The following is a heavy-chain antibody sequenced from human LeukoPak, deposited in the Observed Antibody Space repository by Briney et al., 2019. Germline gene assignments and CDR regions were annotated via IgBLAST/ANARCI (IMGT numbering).Heavy chain of an antibody. V-gene: IGHV4-59*01. Sequence: SETLSLTCTVSGGSISSYYWSWIRQPPGKGLEWIGYIYYSGSTNYNPSLKSRVTISVDTSQNQFSLKLSSVTAADTAVYYCARENVWGSYRYAFDYWGQGTLVTASS. D-gene: IGHD3-16*02. J-gene: IGHJ4*02. CDR3: ARENVWGSYRYAFDY. CDR2: IYYSGST. CDR1: GGSISSYY.